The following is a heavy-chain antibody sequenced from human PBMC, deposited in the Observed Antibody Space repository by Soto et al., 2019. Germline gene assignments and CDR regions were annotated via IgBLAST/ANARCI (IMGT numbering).Heavy chain of an antibody. CDR3: AREAEEYSGSDD. CDR2: IIPILGIA. J-gene: IGHJ4*02. CDR1: GGTFSSYT. V-gene: IGHV1-69*02. Sequence: GASVKVSCKASGGTFSSYTISWVRQAPGQGLEWMGRIIPILGIANYAQKFQGRVTITRDKSTSTVYMELSSLRSDDTAVYYCAREAEEYSGSDDWAPGTLVTGSS. D-gene: IGHD3-10*01.